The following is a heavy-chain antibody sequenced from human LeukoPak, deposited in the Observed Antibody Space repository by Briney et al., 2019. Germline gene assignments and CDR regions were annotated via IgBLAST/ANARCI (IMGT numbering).Heavy chain of an antibody. CDR1: GFTFTTYA. D-gene: IGHD3-10*01. CDR2: LGGGAA. CDR3: ARLSGSYDM. J-gene: IGHJ3*02. V-gene: IGHV3-23*01. Sequence: PGGSLRLSCTASGFTFTTYAMAWVRQAPGEGLEWVSALGGGAAYYADSVKGRFTISRDNSKNTLYLQLSSLRADDTAIYYCARLSGSYDMWGQGTMVTVSS.